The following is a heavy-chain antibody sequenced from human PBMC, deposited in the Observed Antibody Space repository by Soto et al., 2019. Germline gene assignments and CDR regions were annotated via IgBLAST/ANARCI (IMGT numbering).Heavy chain of an antibody. J-gene: IGHJ5*02. CDR3: ARGGGIAAAGTPFDP. CDR2: IYYSGST. V-gene: IGHV4-31*03. Sequence: PSETLSLTCTVSGGSISSGGYYWSWIRQHPGEGLEWIGYIYYSGSTYYNPSLKSRVTISVDTSKNQFSLKLSSVTAADTAVYYCARGGGIAAAGTPFDPWGQGTQVTSPQ. D-gene: IGHD6-13*01. CDR1: GGSISSGGYY.